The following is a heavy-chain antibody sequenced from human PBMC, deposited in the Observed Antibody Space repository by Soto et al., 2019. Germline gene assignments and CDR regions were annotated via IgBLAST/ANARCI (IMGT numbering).Heavy chain of an antibody. V-gene: IGHV3-23*04. CDR1: GFTFSNYA. CDR3: AKDRLAGGFDY. J-gene: IGHJ4*02. Sequence: DVQLVDSGGGLVQPGGSLRLSCAASGFTFSNYAMSWVRQAPGKGLEWVSLVGATAGTTSYTDSVKGRFTISRDNSRNTVYLQMNSLRADDTAVYYCAKDRLAGGFDYWGQGTLVTVSS. D-gene: IGHD3-16*01. CDR2: VGATAGTT.